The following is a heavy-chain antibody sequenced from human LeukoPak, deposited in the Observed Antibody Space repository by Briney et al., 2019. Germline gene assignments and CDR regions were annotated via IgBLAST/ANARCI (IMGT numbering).Heavy chain of an antibody. CDR2: INPSGGST. D-gene: IGHD2-21*02. CDR1: GYTFTSYY. V-gene: IGHV1-46*01. CDR3: ARQICGGDCFSTKIYYYYYMDV. Sequence: ASVKVSCKASGYTFTSYYMHWVRQAPGQGLEWMGVINPSGGSTNYAQKFQGRVTMTRDTSTSTVYMELSSLRSEDTAVYYCARQICGGDCFSTKIYYYYYMDVWAKGTMVTISS. J-gene: IGHJ6*03.